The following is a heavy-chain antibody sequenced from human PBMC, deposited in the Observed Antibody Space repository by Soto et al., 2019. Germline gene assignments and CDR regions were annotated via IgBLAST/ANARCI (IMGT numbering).Heavy chain of an antibody. CDR1: GYTFTGHY. V-gene: IGHV1-2*02. J-gene: IGHJ4*02. CDR3: GRGRSGQIVVFY. Sequence: ASVKVSCKASGYTFTGHYIHWVRQAPEQGPEWMGEIGPESGATRYAQKFQGRVTMTRDTSITTVYMELKNLSPHDTAVYYCGRGRSGQIVVFYWGQGTPVTVSS. CDR2: IGPESGAT. D-gene: IGHD1-26*01.